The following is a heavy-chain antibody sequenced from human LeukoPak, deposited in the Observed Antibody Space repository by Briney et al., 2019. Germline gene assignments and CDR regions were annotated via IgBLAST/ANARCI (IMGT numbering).Heavy chain of an antibody. CDR3: AKSLRYGSGHNWFDP. J-gene: IGHJ5*02. CDR1: GFTFDDYA. CDR2: ISWNSGSI. V-gene: IGHV3-9*01. Sequence: PGRSLRLSCAASGFTFDDYAMHWVRQAPGKGLEWVSGISWNSGSIGYADSVKGRFTISRDNAKNSLYLQMNSLRAEDTALYYCAKSLRYGSGHNWFDPWGQGTLVTVSS. D-gene: IGHD3-10*01.